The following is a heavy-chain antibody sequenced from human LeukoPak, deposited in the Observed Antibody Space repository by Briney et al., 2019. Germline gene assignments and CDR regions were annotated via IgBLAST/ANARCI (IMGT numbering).Heavy chain of an antibody. CDR3: AKDLDYYGSGSYYSDYWLGFDY. CDR2: ISGSGGST. Sequence: GGSLSLSCAASGFTFSSYGMSWVRQAPGKGLEWVSAISGSGGSTYYADSVKGRFTISRDNSKNTLYLQMNSLRAEDTAVYYCAKDLDYYGSGSYYSDYWLGFDYWGQGTLVTVSS. J-gene: IGHJ4*02. D-gene: IGHD3-10*01. CDR1: GFTFSSYG. V-gene: IGHV3-23*01.